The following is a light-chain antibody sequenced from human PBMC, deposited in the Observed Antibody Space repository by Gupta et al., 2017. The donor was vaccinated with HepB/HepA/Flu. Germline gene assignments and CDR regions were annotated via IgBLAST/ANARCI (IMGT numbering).Light chain of an antibody. Sequence: EIVMTQSPATLSVSPGVRVTLSCRPSHNVGTFLAGYQQIPGQAPRLLIHGAATSATGIPARFRGTGSGRDFTLTINSLQSEDFVVYYCQQYNDWHPWTFGQGTKVEIK. V-gene: IGKV3D-15*01. CDR3: QQYNDWHPWT. CDR1: HNVGTF. CDR2: GAA. J-gene: IGKJ1*01.